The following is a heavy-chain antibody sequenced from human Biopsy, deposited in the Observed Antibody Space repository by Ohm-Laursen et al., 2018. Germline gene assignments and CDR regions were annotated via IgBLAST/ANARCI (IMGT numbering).Heavy chain of an antibody. CDR3: ATDARWDPSLDAFHV. J-gene: IGHJ3*01. CDR1: GATVTSYA. V-gene: IGHV1-69*04. CDR2: IIPFTGVT. D-gene: IGHD1-26*01. Sequence: GSSVKVSCKVSGATVTSYAISWVRQAPGQGLEWMGRIIPFTGVTNYAQNFQGKVTIRADKSPPTVYVELSTLKPDDTAVYYCATDARWDPSLDAFHVWGQGTQVTVS.